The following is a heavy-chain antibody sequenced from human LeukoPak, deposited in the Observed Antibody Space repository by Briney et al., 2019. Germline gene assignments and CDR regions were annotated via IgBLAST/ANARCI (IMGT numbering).Heavy chain of an antibody. D-gene: IGHD3-22*01. J-gene: IGHJ4*02. CDR1: GFTFNNYA. CDR2: ISGTGGST. V-gene: IGHV3-23*01. CDR3: AKSFYYDSSGFYREYYFDY. Sequence: PGGSLRLSCAASGFTFNNYAMTWVRQAPGRGLEWVSSISGTGGSTHYADSVKGRFTISRDNSKNTLYLQMNSLRAGDTAVYYCAKSFYYDSSGFYREYYFDYWGQGTLVPVSS.